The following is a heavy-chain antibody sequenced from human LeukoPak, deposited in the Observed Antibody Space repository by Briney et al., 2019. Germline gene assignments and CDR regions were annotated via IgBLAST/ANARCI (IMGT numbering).Heavy chain of an antibody. J-gene: IGHJ4*02. Sequence: GGSLRLSCAVSGFTISGRDMTWGRQAPGKGLERVSSIGRGGKIVYTDSAKCRVTFSSDTSKNTLSLQMNSLRAEDTAVYYCATTVWTGQFPDYFDVWGQGGLVTVSS. CDR1: GFTISGRD. V-gene: IGHV3-23*01. CDR2: IGRGGKI. CDR3: ATTVWTGQFPDYFDV. D-gene: IGHD1-1*01.